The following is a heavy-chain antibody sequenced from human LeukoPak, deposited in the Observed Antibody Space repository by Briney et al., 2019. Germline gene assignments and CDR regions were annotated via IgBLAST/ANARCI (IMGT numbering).Heavy chain of an antibody. CDR1: GFTFSTYA. CDR2: ISFGGGST. J-gene: IGHJ4*02. V-gene: IGHV3-23*01. D-gene: IGHD2-2*01. CDR3: AKDWAVVVPAVWVGLDY. Sequence: PGGSLRLSCAASGFTFSTYAMTWVRQAPGEGLEWVAGISFGGGSTDYADSVKGRFAISSDNSKNRLYLQMNSLRVEDTAVYYCAKDWAVVVPAVWVGLDYWGQGTLVTVSS.